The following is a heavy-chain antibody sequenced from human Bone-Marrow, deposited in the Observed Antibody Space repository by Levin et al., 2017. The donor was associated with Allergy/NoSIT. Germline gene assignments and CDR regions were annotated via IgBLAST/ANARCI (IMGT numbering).Heavy chain of an antibody. CDR1: GFTFSNAW. J-gene: IGHJ4*02. CDR2: IKSKTDGGTT. Sequence: ETLSLTCAASGFTFSNAWMNWVRQAPGKGLEWVGRIKSKTDGGTTDDAAPVKGRFIISRDDSRNTVSLQMNSLRIEDTAMYYCATAPGYYDSSPFDWWGQGILVTVSS. D-gene: IGHD3-22*01. V-gene: IGHV3-15*07. CDR3: ATAPGYYDSSPFDW.